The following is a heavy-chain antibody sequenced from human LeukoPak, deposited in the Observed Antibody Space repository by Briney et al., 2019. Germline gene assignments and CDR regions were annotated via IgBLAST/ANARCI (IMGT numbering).Heavy chain of an antibody. CDR2: IRYDGSNK. CDR3: AKDLEDSGGLDAFDI. J-gene: IGHJ3*02. V-gene: IGHV3-30*02. D-gene: IGHD2-15*01. CDR1: GFTFSSYG. Sequence: PGGSLRLSCAASGFTFSSYGMHWVRQAPGKGLEWVAFIRYDGSNKYYADSVKGRFTISRDNSKNTLYLQMNSLRAEDTAVYYCAKDLEDSGGLDAFDIWGQGTMVTVSS.